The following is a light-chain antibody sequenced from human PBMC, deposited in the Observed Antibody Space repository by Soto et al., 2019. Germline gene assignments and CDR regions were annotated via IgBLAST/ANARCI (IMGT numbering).Light chain of an antibody. CDR2: DAS. CDR1: QSISSW. J-gene: IGKJ3*01. V-gene: IGKV1-5*01. CDR3: QQYHSYSPYT. Sequence: DIQMTQSPSTLSASVGDRVTVTCRVSQSISSWLAWYQQKPGKAPKLLIYDASSLESGVPSRFSGSGSGTEFTLTISSLQPGDFATYYCQQYHSYSPYTFGPGTKVDIK.